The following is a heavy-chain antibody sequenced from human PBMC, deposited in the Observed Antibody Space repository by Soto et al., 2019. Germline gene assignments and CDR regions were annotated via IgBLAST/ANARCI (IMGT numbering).Heavy chain of an antibody. CDR2: IIPIFGTA. J-gene: IGHJ4*02. V-gene: IGHV1-69*06. CDR1: GGTFSSDA. Sequence: ASVKVSCKASGGTFSSDAISWVRQAPGQGLEWMGGIIPIFGTANYAQKFQGRVTITADKSTSTAYMELSSLRSEDTAVYYCARRSVDSSGYSYYFDYWGQGTLVTVSS. CDR3: ARRSVDSSGYSYYFDY. D-gene: IGHD3-22*01.